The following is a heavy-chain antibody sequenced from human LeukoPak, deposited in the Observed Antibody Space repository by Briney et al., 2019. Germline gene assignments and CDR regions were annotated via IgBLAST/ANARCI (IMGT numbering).Heavy chain of an antibody. J-gene: IGHJ4*02. CDR1: GGSISSGGYY. V-gene: IGHV4-31*03. CDR3: ATRYYDILTGYTDFDY. Sequence: SETLSLTCTVSGGSISSGGYYWSWIRQHPGKGLEWIGYIYYSGSTYYNPSLKSRVTISVDTSKNQFSLKLSSVTAADTAVYYCATRYYDILTGYTDFDYWGQGTLVTVSS. CDR2: IYYSGST. D-gene: IGHD3-9*01.